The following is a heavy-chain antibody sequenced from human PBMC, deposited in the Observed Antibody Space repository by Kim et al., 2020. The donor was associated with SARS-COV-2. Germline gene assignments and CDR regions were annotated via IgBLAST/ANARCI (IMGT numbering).Heavy chain of an antibody. CDR1: GYTFTSYH. D-gene: IGHD3-22*01. Sequence: ASVKVSCKASGYTFTSYHMHWVRQAPGQGLEWMGIINPSGGSTTYAQKFQGRVTMTRDTSTSTVYMELSSLRSEDTAVYYCARGRGVTMMVVGGGYDYWGQGTLVTVSS. CDR2: INPSGGST. J-gene: IGHJ4*02. CDR3: ARGRGVTMMVVGGGYDY. V-gene: IGHV1-46*01.